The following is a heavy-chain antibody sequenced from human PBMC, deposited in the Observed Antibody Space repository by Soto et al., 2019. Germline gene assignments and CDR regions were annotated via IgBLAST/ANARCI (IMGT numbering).Heavy chain of an antibody. D-gene: IGHD2-2*01. J-gene: IGHJ4*02. CDR1: GFTLSSYA. V-gene: IGHV3-23*01. CDR2: ISDSGKST. CDR3: AKNNPFLLVPAADY. Sequence: EVQLLESGGGLVQPGGSLRLSCAASGFTLSSYAMSWVRQAPGKGLEWVSSISDSGKSTYYADSVKGRFTISRDSSKNTVYLQMNSLRAEDTAVYFCAKNNPFLLVPAADYWDQGTLVTVSS.